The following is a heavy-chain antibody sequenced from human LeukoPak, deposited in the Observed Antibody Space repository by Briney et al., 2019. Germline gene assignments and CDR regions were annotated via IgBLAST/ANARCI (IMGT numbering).Heavy chain of an antibody. CDR2: ISDNGGST. CDR1: GFSFSSYG. CDR3: VRAHRNYGDY. V-gene: IGHV3-64*02. Sequence: PGGSLRLSCAASGFSFSSYGMHWVRQAPGKRLEYLSAISDNGGSTYCRESVKGRFTISRDNSKNTLYLQMGSLTAEDTAVYYCVRAHRNYGDYWGQGTLVTVSS. J-gene: IGHJ4*02. D-gene: IGHD1-14*01.